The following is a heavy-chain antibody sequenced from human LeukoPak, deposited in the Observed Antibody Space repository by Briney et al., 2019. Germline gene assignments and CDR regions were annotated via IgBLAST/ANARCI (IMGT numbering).Heavy chain of an antibody. Sequence: PSETLSPTCNVSCGSINSSSYYWGWVRQPPGKGLEWVGSIYYSGSTYYNSSLKSRVTMSVDTSKNQFSLKLSSVTAADAAVYYCARSYSSSRFIMDVWGKGTTVTVSS. D-gene: IGHD6-13*01. J-gene: IGHJ6*04. CDR3: ARSYSSSRFIMDV. CDR1: CGSINSSSYY. V-gene: IGHV4-39*07. CDR2: IYYSGST.